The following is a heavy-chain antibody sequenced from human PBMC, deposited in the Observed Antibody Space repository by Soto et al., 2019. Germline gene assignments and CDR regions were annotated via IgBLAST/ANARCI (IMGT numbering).Heavy chain of an antibody. CDR3: ARVASDYINSADH. V-gene: IGHV3-23*01. J-gene: IGHJ4*02. CDR2: IGGSGGNT. D-gene: IGHD4-4*01. Sequence: EVQSLESGGGLVQPGGSLRLSCAASGFIFNAYAVTWVRQAPGKGLEWVSAIGGSGGNTYYAASVKGRFTISRDNSKDTVDLEMNRLRVDDTAVYFCARVASDYINSADHWGQGILVTVSS. CDR1: GFIFNAYA.